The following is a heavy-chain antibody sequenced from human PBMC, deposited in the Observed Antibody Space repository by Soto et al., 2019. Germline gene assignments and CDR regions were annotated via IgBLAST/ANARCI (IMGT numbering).Heavy chain of an antibody. CDR2: IRSKAYGWTT. CDR1: GFTFDDYG. D-gene: IGHD3-10*01. V-gene: IGHV3-49*03. J-gene: IGHJ6*02. Sequence: LRLSCTASGFTFDDYGLNWFRQAPGKGLEWVGFIRSKAYGWTTEYAASVKDKFTISRDDSKSIAYLQMNSLKTEDTAVYYCTRVGMYYYGSGSYTDYYYAMDVWGHGTTVTV. CDR3: TRVGMYYYGSGSYTDYYYAMDV.